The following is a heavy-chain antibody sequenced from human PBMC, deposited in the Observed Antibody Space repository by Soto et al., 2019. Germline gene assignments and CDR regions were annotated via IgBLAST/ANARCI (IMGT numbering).Heavy chain of an antibody. D-gene: IGHD3-16*01. V-gene: IGHV3-66*01. CDR2: IYSGGIS. J-gene: IGHJ3*02. Sequence: EVQVMESGGGLVQPGGSLRLSCAASGFTVSSSYMTWVRQTPGKGLEWVSVIYSGGISYNADSVKGRFSISRDNSKNMVYLQMHSLRVDDTAVYYCAGGFGIYGDALDIWGQGTMVSVSS. CDR1: GFTVSSSY. CDR3: AGGFGIYGDALDI.